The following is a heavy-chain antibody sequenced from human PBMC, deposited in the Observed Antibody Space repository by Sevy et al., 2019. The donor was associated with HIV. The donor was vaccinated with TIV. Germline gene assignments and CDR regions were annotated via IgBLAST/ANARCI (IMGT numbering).Heavy chain of an antibody. CDR1: GFTFSSYE. V-gene: IGHV3-48*03. D-gene: IGHD2-15*01. J-gene: IGHJ4*02. Sequence: GGSLRLSCAASGFTFSSYEMNWVRQAPGKGLEWVSYISGSGSTIYYASSVKGRFTISRDNAKNSLYLQMNSLRAEDTAVYYCATASPRVADYWGQGTLVTVSS. CDR3: ATASPRVADY. CDR2: ISGSGSTI.